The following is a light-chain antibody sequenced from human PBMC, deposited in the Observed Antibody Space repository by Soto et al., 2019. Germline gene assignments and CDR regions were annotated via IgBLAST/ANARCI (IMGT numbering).Light chain of an antibody. Sequence: EIGMTQSPATLSLSPGERATLSCRASQSVNSDLAWYQQKPGQAPRLLFYDASTRAAGVPARFTGSGSETEFTLTISSLQSEDYAVYYCQHYNNWPPYTFGQGTKLEIK. CDR2: DAS. V-gene: IGKV3-15*01. CDR1: QSVNSD. CDR3: QHYNNWPPYT. J-gene: IGKJ2*01.